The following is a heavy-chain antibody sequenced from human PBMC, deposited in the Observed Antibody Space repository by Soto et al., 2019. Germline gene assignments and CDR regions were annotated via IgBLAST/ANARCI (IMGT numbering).Heavy chain of an antibody. J-gene: IGHJ4*02. Sequence: GASVKVSCKASGGTFSSYAISWVRQAPGQGLEWMGGIIPIFGTANYAQKLQGRVTITADESTSTAYKELSSLRSEDTAVYYCARDPSEGGDYEVDWGQGTLVTVSS. CDR3: ARDPSEGGDYEVD. D-gene: IGHD4-17*01. CDR1: GGTFSSYA. CDR2: IIPIFGTA. V-gene: IGHV1-69*13.